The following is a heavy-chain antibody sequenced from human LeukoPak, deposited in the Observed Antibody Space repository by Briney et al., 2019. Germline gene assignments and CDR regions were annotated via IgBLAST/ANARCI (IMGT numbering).Heavy chain of an antibody. D-gene: IGHD3-10*01. V-gene: IGHV1-24*01. J-gene: IGHJ4*02. Sequence: ASVKVSCMVSGYTLTKLSMHWVRQAPGKGLEWMVGFDPEDGETIYAQRFQGRVTLTEDTSTDTAYMELTSLRSDDTAVYYCAAGKEYYGSGSPGFFDYWGQGTLVTVSS. CDR1: GYTLTKLS. CDR3: AAGKEYYGSGSPGFFDY. CDR2: FDPEDGET.